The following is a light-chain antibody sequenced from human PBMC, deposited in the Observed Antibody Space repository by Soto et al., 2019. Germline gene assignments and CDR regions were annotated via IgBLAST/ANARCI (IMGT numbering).Light chain of an antibody. V-gene: IGKV3-20*01. CDR1: QSVSSSY. Sequence: EIVLTQSPGTLSLSPGERATLSCRASQSVSSSYLAWYQHKPGQAPRILIYGASSRATGIPDRFSGSGSGTDCTLTISRLETEDFAVYYCQQYGSSPKTFGQGTKVEIK. CDR2: GAS. CDR3: QQYGSSPKT. J-gene: IGKJ1*01.